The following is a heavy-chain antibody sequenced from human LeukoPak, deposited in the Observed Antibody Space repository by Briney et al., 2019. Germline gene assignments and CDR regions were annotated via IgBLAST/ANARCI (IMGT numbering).Heavy chain of an antibody. Sequence: GGSLRLSCAASGFTFSSYAMHWVRQAPGKGLEWVAVISYDGSNKYYADSVKGRFTISRDNAKNSVSLQMNSLRVEDTAVYYCARIGYRSSSFDYWGQGTLVTVSS. CDR1: GFTFSSYA. V-gene: IGHV3-30-3*01. CDR3: ARIGYRSSSFDY. D-gene: IGHD6-13*01. CDR2: ISYDGSNK. J-gene: IGHJ4*02.